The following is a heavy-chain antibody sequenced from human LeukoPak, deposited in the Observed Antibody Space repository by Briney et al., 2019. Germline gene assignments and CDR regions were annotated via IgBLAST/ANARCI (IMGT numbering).Heavy chain of an antibody. D-gene: IGHD3-10*01. CDR2: INPNSGGA. V-gene: IGHV1-2*02. Sequence: ASVKVSCKASGYTFTGYYMHWVRQAPGQGLEWMGWINPNSGGANYAQKFQGRVTMTRDTSISTAYMELSRPRSDDTAVYYCARESYGSGSYYDAFDIWGQGTMVTVSS. J-gene: IGHJ3*02. CDR1: GYTFTGYY. CDR3: ARESYGSGSYYDAFDI.